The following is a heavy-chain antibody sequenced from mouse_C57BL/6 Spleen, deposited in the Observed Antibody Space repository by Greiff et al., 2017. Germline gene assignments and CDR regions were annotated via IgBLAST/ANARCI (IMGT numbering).Heavy chain of an antibody. CDR2: IYPGGGDT. V-gene: IGHV1-80*01. CDR1: GYAFSSYW. Sequence: QVQLQQSGAELVKPGASVKISCKASGYAFSSYWMTWVKQRPGKGLEWIGEIYPGGGDTNYNGKFKGKATLTADKSSSTAYMQLSSLTSEDSAVYVCGRGRVSWLADWGQGTLVTVSA. CDR3: GRGRVSWLAD. J-gene: IGHJ3*01.